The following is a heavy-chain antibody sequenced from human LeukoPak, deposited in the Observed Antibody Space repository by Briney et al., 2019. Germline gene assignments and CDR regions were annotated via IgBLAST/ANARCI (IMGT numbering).Heavy chain of an antibody. Sequence: PSQTLSLTCTVSAGSLSSSSWSWVRQPPGKGLEWIGYISFTGSTNTTTPPTSRVTISVDTSKNQFSRKLNSVTAADTAVYYCARQGPLTTAVTTRTNPFDYWGQGTLVTVSS. CDR2: ISFTGST. D-gene: IGHD4-11*01. V-gene: IGHV4-59*08. CDR3: ARQGPLTTAVTTRTNPFDY. CDR1: AGSLSSSS. J-gene: IGHJ4*02.